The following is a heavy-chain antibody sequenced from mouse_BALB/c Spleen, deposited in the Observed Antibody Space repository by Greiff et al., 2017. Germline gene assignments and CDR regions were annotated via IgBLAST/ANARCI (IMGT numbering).Heavy chain of an antibody. D-gene: IGHD4-1*01. J-gene: IGHJ4*01. CDR1: GYTFTDYY. CDR3: ARYWDGYAMDY. CDR2: IYPGSGNT. V-gene: IGHV1-77*01. Sequence: VQLQQSGAELARPGASVKLSCKASGYTFTDYYINWVKQRTGQGLEWIGEIYPGSGNTYYNEKFKGKATLTADKSSSTAYMQLSSLTSEDSAVYFCARYWDGYAMDYWGQGTSVTVSS.